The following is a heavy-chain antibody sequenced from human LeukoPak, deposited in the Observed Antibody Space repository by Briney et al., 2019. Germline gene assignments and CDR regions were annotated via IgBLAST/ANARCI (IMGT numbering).Heavy chain of an antibody. Sequence: ASVKVSCKASGYTFTGYYMHWVRQAPGQGLEWMGWINPNSGGTNYAQKFQGRVTMTRDTSISTAYMELSSLRSEDTAVYYCARLGIAAARGGYWGQGTLVTVSS. CDR3: ARLGIAAARGGY. D-gene: IGHD6-13*01. V-gene: IGHV1-2*02. CDR1: GYTFTGYY. J-gene: IGHJ4*02. CDR2: INPNSGGT.